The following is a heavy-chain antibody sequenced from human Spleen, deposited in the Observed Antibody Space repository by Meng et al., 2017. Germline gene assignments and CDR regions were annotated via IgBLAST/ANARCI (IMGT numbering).Heavy chain of an antibody. V-gene: IGHV3-74*01. J-gene: IGHJ4*02. CDR2: ISPDGRGT. Sequence: EVQLVESGGGLVQPGGSLRLSCAACGFTFSSYGTPGVRQAAGQGLVWVSRISPDGRGTIYADSVKGRFTISRDNAKNTLFLQMNSLRADDTAVYYCVRDFTDGYNDFDSWGQGTLVTVSS. CDR3: VRDFTDGYNDFDS. CDR1: GFTFSSYG. D-gene: IGHD5-24*01.